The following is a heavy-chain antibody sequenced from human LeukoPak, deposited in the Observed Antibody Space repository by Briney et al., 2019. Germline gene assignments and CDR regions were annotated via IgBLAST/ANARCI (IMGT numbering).Heavy chain of an antibody. CDR1: GGSISSYY. Sequence: SETLSLTCTVSGGSISSYYWSWIRQPPGKGLEWIGYIYNSGSTNYNPSLKSRVTISVDTSKNQFSLKLSSVTAADTAVYYCARGPRPDLYYYGSGAQLDYWGQGTLVTVSS. CDR3: ARGPRPDLYYYGSGAQLDY. D-gene: IGHD3-10*01. J-gene: IGHJ4*02. CDR2: IYNSGST. V-gene: IGHV4-59*12.